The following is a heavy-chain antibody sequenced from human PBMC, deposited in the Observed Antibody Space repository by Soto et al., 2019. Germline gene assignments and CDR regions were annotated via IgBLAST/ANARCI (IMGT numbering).Heavy chain of an antibody. D-gene: IGHD3-10*01. CDR1: GYTFTSYG. Sequence: GASVKVSCKASGYTFTSYGISWVRQAPGQGLEWMGWISAYNGNTNYAQKLQGRVTMTTDTSTSTAYMELRSLRSDYTAVYYCARPLHYYGSGTNTPPDPWGQGTLVTVSS. CDR3: ARPLHYYGSGTNTPPDP. J-gene: IGHJ5*02. V-gene: IGHV1-18*01. CDR2: ISAYNGNT.